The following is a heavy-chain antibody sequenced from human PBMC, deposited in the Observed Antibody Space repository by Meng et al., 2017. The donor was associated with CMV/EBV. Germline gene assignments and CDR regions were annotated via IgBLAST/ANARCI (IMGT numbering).Heavy chain of an antibody. CDR1: GGSFSGYY. CDR3: ARAKIMYYYDSSGYYYDY. D-gene: IGHD3-22*01. Sequence: QVRRQQWGEGLLKPPETRPLTCASYGGSFSGYYWSWIRQPPGKGLEWIGEINHSGSTNYNPSLKSRVTISVDTSKNQFSLKLSSVTAADTAVYYCARAKIMYYYDSSGYYYDYWGQGTLVTVSS. CDR2: INHSGST. V-gene: IGHV4-34*01. J-gene: IGHJ4*02.